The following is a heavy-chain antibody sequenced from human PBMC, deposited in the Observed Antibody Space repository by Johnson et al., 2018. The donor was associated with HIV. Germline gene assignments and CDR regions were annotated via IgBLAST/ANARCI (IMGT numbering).Heavy chain of an antibody. J-gene: IGHJ3*02. D-gene: IGHD3-16*02. CDR2: ISFDVSDK. V-gene: IGHV3-30*04. Sequence: QVQLVESGGGVVQPGRSLRLSCAASGFTFSSYAMHWVRQAPGKGLEWVSIISFDVSDKYYADSVKGRFTISRDNAKNSLYLQMNSLRAEDTDLYYCARGGGYRFGNGNAFDIWGQWTMVTVSS. CDR3: ARGGGYRFGNGNAFDI. CDR1: GFTFSSYA.